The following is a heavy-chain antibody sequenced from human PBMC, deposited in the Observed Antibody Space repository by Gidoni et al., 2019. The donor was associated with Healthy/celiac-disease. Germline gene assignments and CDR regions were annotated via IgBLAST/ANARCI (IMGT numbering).Heavy chain of an antibody. V-gene: IGHV4-31*01. D-gene: IGHD6-13*01. CDR3: ARLAAAAGTDYYYYMDV. CDR1: GCSIRSGGYY. CDR2: IYYSGST. Sequence: QVQLQESGPGLVKPSQTLSLTCPVPGCSIRSGGYYWSWIRQHPGKGLEWIGYIYYSGSTYYNPSLKSLVTISVDTSKNQFALKLSSVTAADTAVYYCARLAAAAGTDYYYYMDVWGKGTTVTVSS. J-gene: IGHJ6*03.